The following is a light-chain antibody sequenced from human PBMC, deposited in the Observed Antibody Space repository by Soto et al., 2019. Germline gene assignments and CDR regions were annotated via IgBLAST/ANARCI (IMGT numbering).Light chain of an antibody. CDR2: AAS. CDR3: LQDYNCPRT. CDR1: QDIRND. V-gene: IGKV1-6*01. J-gene: IGKJ1*01. Sequence: AIQMTQSPTSLSASVGDRVTITCRASQDIRNDLGWYQQKPGKAPQLLIYAASTLQSGVPSRFSGSGSGTDFTLTISSLQAEDFATYYCLQDYNCPRTFGQGTKVEIK.